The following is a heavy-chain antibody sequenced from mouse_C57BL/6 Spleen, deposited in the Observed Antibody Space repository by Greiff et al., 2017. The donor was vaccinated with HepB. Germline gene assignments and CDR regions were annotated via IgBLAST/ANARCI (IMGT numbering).Heavy chain of an antibody. D-gene: IGHD2-4*01. Sequence: QVQLQQSGAELARPGASVKMSCKASGYTFTSYTMHWVKQRPGQGLEWIGYINPSSGYTKYNQKFKDKATLTEDKSSSTAYMQLRSLTSEDSAVYYCGRGDYDGDYWGQGTTLTVSS. CDR3: GRGDYDGDY. CDR1: GYTFTSYT. V-gene: IGHV1-4*01. CDR2: INPSSGYT. J-gene: IGHJ2*01.